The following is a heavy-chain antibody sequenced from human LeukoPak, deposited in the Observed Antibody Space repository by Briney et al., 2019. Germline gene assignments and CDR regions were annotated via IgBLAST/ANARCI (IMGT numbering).Heavy chain of an antibody. CDR1: GYTFTSYG. Sequence: ASVKVSCKASGYTFTSYGISWVRQAPGQGLEWMGWISAYNGNTNYAQKLQGRVTMTTDTSTSTAYMELRSLRSDDTAVYYCARDGFVVVPAAIPYYFDYWGQGTLVTVSS. CDR2: ISAYNGNT. D-gene: IGHD2-2*02. CDR3: ARDGFVVVPAAIPYYFDY. J-gene: IGHJ4*02. V-gene: IGHV1-18*01.